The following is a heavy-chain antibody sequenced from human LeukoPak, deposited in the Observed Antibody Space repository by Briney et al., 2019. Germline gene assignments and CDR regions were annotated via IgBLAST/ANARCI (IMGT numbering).Heavy chain of an antibody. V-gene: IGHV1-18*04. CDR3: ARGADYYGSGSRDYGMDV. D-gene: IGHD3-10*01. CDR2: ISAYNGNT. Sequence: ASVKVSCKASGYTFTSYGISWVRQAPGQGLEWMGWISAYNGNTNYAQKLQGRVTMTTDTSTSTAYMELRSLRSDDTAVYYCARGADYYGSGSRDYGMDVWGKGTTVTASS. CDR1: GYTFTSYG. J-gene: IGHJ6*04.